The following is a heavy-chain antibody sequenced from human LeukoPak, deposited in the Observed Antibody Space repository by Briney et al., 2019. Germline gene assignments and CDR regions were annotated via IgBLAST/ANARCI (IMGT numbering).Heavy chain of an antibody. V-gene: IGHV1-18*01. J-gene: IGHJ4*02. Sequence: ASVKVSCKASGYTFTSYGISWVRQAPGQGLEWMGWISAYNGNTNYAQKLQGRVTMTTDTSTSTAYMELRSLRSDDTAAYYCARVVEGSGSWPDIDYWGQGTLVTVSS. CDR1: GYTFTSYG. CDR2: ISAYNGNT. D-gene: IGHD6-13*01. CDR3: ARVVEGSGSWPDIDY.